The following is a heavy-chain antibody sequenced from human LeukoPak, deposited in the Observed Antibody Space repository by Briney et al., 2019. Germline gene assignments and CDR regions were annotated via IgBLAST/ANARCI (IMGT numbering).Heavy chain of an antibody. CDR3: AREVTMVRGVIDSNAFDI. Sequence: SETLFLTCTVSGYSISSGYYWGWIRQPPGKGLEWIGSIYHSGSTYYNPSLKSRVTISVDTSKNQFSLKLSSVTAADTAVYYCAREVTMVRGVIDSNAFDIWGQGTMVTVSS. J-gene: IGHJ3*02. D-gene: IGHD3-10*01. CDR1: GYSISSGYY. CDR2: IYHSGST. V-gene: IGHV4-38-2*02.